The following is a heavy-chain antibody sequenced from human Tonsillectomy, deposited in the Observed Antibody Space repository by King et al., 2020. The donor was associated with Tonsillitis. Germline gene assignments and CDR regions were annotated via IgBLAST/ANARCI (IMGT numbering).Heavy chain of an antibody. CDR2: IFYTGST. CDR1: GGSINRYY. V-gene: IGHV4-59*01. CDR3: AREMATTWGGLDF. Sequence: VQLQESGPGLVKPSETLSLTCTVSGGSINRYYWSWIRQPPGKGLEWIGYIFYTGSTNYNPSLQSRVTISLDTPKNQFSLRLNSVTAADTAVYYCAREMATTWGGLDFWGQGALVTVSS. D-gene: IGHD5-24*01. J-gene: IGHJ4*02.